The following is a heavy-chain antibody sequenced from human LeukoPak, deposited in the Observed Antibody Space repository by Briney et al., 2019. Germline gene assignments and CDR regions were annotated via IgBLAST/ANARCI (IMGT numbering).Heavy chain of an antibody. CDR2: FSYSGST. CDR1: GVSISDYH. D-gene: IGHD1-26*01. J-gene: IGHJ4*02. Sequence: PSETLSLTCSVSGVSISDYHWIWIRQPPAKGLEWMGYFSYSGSTRYNPSLKSRVTMSVDTFKNQFSLRLISVAAADTAVYYCARMYSGTSYYFDFWGQGTLVTVSS. CDR3: ARMYSGTSYYFDF. V-gene: IGHV4-59*01.